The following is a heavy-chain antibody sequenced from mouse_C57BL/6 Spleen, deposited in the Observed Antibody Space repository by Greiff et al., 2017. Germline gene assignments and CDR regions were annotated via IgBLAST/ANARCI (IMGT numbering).Heavy chain of an antibody. Sequence: EVQVVESGGGLVKPGGSLKLSCAASGFTFSDYGMHWVRQAPEKGLEWVAYISRCSSTIYYKHTVKGRFTISGDNANNTLFLQMTSLRSEDTAVYYCARPDYGSYYLDYWGQGTTLTVSS. V-gene: IGHV5-17*01. J-gene: IGHJ2*01. CDR3: ARPDYGSYYLDY. CDR2: ISRCSSTI. CDR1: GFTFSDYG. D-gene: IGHD1-1*02.